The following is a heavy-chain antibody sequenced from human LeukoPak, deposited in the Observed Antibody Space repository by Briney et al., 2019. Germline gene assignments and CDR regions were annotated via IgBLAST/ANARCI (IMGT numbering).Heavy chain of an antibody. CDR2: ISGSGDST. J-gene: IGHJ3*02. V-gene: IGHV3-23*01. CDR1: GFTFSTYA. Sequence: PGGSLRLSCAASGFTFSTYAVNWVRQAPGKGLEWVSTISGSGDSTYYADSVKGRFTISRDNSKDTLYLQMNGLRAEDTAVYYCVREGPRGLAFDIWGQGTMVTVSS. CDR3: VREGPRGLAFDI. D-gene: IGHD3/OR15-3a*01.